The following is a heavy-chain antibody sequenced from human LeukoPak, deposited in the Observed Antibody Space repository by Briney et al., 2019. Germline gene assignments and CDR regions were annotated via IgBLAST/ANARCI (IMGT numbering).Heavy chain of an antibody. J-gene: IGHJ3*02. CDR1: GFTFSSYA. CDR3: ARAGVDDAFDI. Sequence: GGSLRLSCAASGFTFSSYAMSWVRQAPGKGLEWVSATSRSGGSTYYTDSVKGRFTISRDNAKNSLYLQMNSLRAEDTAVYYCARAGVDDAFDIWGQGTMVTVSS. D-gene: IGHD3-10*01. V-gene: IGHV3-23*01. CDR2: TSRSGGST.